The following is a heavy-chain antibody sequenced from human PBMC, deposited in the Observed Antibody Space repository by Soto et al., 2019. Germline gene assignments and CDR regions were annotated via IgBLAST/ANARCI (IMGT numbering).Heavy chain of an antibody. Sequence: QVQLQVSGPGLVKPSETLSLTCTVSGDSISSYSWSWIRQPPGKGLEWIGNIHYNGNTKYNPSLKSRVTRSVDTSKNQFSLKLISVTAADTAVYYCAREGNLGRWLQPLDYWGQGTLVTVSS. CDR3: AREGNLGRWLQPLDY. CDR1: GDSISSYS. V-gene: IGHV4-59*01. CDR2: IHYNGNT. J-gene: IGHJ4*02. D-gene: IGHD5-12*01.